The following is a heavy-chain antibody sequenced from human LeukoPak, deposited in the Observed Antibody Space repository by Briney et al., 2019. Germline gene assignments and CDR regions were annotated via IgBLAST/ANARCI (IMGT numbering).Heavy chain of an antibody. Sequence: PSETLSLTCTVSGGSISSYYWSWIRQPPGKGLEWIGYIYYSGSTNYNPSLKSRVTISVDTSKNQFSLKLSSVTAADTAVYYCARVKAVAGGGPYYYYGMDVWGQGTTVTVSS. CDR3: ARVKAVAGGGPYYYYGMDV. J-gene: IGHJ6*02. CDR1: GGSISSYY. V-gene: IGHV4-59*01. D-gene: IGHD6-19*01. CDR2: IYYSGST.